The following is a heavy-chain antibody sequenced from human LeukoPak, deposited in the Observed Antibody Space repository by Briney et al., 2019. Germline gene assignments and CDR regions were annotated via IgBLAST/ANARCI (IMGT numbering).Heavy chain of an antibody. CDR1: GFSFSSYW. CDR3: ARDTAMTYYYYGMDV. J-gene: IGHJ6*02. D-gene: IGHD5-18*01. Sequence: GGSLRLSCAASGFSFSSYWMRWVRQAPGKGLVWVSRLNTDGSSTNYADSVKGRFTISRDNAKNSLYLQMNSLRAEDTAVYYCARDTAMTYYYYGMDVWGQGTTVTVSS. CDR2: LNTDGSST. V-gene: IGHV3-74*01.